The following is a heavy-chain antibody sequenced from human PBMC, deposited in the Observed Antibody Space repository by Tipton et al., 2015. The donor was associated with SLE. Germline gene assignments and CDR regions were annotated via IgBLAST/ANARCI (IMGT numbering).Heavy chain of an antibody. J-gene: IGHJ1*01. D-gene: IGHD5-12*01. CDR3: AKSGFGRGSYFHH. CDR2: IDHTGST. Sequence: LSCKVSAGSFTGYYWSWVRQSPTKGLEWIGEIDHTGSTNYNPALKSRVTISVDTSKNQFSLRQTSVTAADTAVYYCAKSGFGRGSYFHHWGQGTLVSVSS. CDR1: AGSFTGYY. V-gene: IGHV4-34*01.